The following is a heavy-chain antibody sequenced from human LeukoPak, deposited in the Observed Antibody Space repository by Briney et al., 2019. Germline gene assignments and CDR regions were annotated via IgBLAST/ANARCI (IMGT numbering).Heavy chain of an antibody. CDR2: INPNSGDT. CDR1: AYTFTAYY. J-gene: IGHJ4*02. CDR3: AKSDCSGGSCTNDY. D-gene: IGHD2-15*01. Sequence: GASVTVSCTASAYTFTAYYMNWVRQAPGQGLEWMGRINPNSGDTDYAQKFQGRVTMTRDTSISTAYMELSRLRSDDTAVYYCAKSDCSGGSCTNDYWGQGTLVTVSS. V-gene: IGHV1-2*06.